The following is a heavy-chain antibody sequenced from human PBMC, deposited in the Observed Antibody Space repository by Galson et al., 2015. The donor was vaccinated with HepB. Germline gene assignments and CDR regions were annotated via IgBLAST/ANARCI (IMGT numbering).Heavy chain of an antibody. V-gene: IGHV1-24*01. Sequence: SVKVSCKVSGYTLTELSMHWVRQAPGKGLEWMGGFDPEDGETIYAQKFQGRVTMTEDTSTDTAYMELSSLRSEDTAVYYCATRAYYYDSSGYGAFDYWGQRTLVTVSS. CDR3: ATRAYYYDSSGYGAFDY. D-gene: IGHD3-22*01. CDR1: GYTLTELS. CDR2: FDPEDGET. J-gene: IGHJ4*02.